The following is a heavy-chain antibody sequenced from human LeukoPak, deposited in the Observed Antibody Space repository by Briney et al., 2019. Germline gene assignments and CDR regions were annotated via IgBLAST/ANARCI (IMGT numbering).Heavy chain of an antibody. J-gene: IGHJ3*02. CDR1: GFTFDDYA. CDR3: AKDISSGGVDPFDI. CDR2: ISWNGGII. V-gene: IGHV3-9*01. Sequence: GGSLRLSCAASGFTFDDYAMHWVRRAPGKGLEWVSGISWNGGIIGYADSVKGRFTISRDNAKNSLYLQMNSLRAEDTALYYCAKDISSGGVDPFDIWGQGTVVTVSS. D-gene: IGHD3-16*01.